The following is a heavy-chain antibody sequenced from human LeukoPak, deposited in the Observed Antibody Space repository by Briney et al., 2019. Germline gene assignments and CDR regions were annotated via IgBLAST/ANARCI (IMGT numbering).Heavy chain of an antibody. V-gene: IGHV3-23*01. D-gene: IGHD3-3*01. J-gene: IGHJ4*02. Sequence: GGSLRLSCAASGFTFSSYAMSWVRQAPGKGLEWVSAISGSGGSTYYADSVKGRFTISRDNSKNTLYLQMNSLRAEDTAVYYCAKDRITIFGVVIPAWGYWGQGTLVTVSS. CDR3: AKDRITIFGVVIPAWGY. CDR2: ISGSGGST. CDR1: GFTFSSYA.